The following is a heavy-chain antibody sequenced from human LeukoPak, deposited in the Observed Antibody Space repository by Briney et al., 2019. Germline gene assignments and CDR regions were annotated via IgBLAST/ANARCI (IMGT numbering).Heavy chain of an antibody. CDR3: AKDMGRGPKAPLFDY. D-gene: IGHD3-10*01. CDR2: ISWNRDYI. V-gene: IGHV3-9*03. J-gene: IGHJ4*02. CDR1: GFTFDDYA. Sequence: GGSLRLSCAASGFTFDDYAMHWVRQVPGKGLEWVSGISWNRDYIGYADSVKGRFTISRDNAKNSLYLQMNSLRAEDMALYYCAKDMGRGPKAPLFDYWGQGTLVTVSS.